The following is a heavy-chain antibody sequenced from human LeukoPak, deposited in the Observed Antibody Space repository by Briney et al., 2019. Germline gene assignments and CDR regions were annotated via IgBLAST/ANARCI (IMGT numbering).Heavy chain of an antibody. CDR1: GGSISSYY. Sequence: NSSETLSLTCTVSGGSISSYYWSWIRQPPGKGLEWIGYIYYSGSTNYNPSLKSRVTISVDTSKNQFSLKLSSVTAADTAVYYCARGDYYGSHWGQGTLVTVSS. CDR3: ARGDYYGSH. CDR2: IYYSGST. D-gene: IGHD3-10*01. V-gene: IGHV4-59*01. J-gene: IGHJ1*01.